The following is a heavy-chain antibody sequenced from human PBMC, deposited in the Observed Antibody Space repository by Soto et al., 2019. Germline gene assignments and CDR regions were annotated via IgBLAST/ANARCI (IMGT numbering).Heavy chain of an antibody. CDR1: GFTFSSYA. CDR3: AREGPILTGYHSFVY. CDR2: ISYDGSNK. V-gene: IGHV3-30-3*01. D-gene: IGHD3-9*01. Sequence: PGGSLRLSCAASGFTFSSYAMHWVRQAPGKGLEWVAVISYDGSNKYYADSVKGRFTISRDNSKNTLYLQMNSLRAEDTAVYYCAREGPILTGYHSFVYWGQGTLVTVSS. J-gene: IGHJ4*02.